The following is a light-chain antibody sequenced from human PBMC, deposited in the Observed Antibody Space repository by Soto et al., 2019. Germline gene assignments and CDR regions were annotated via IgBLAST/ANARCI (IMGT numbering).Light chain of an antibody. CDR3: QQYYSSFHT. Sequence: DTVMAQSPASLAVSLGERATVNCRSSQSLLSTSDNKNYLAWYQHKPGQPPKALIYWASTRESGVPERFSGSGSGTEFSLTINSLQAEDVAVYYCQQYYSSFHTFGQGTKLEIK. J-gene: IGKJ2*01. CDR2: WAS. V-gene: IGKV4-1*01. CDR1: QSLLSTSDNKNY.